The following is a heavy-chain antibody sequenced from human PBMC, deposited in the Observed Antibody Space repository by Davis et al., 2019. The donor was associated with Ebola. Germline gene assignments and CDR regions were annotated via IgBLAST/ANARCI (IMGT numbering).Heavy chain of an antibody. D-gene: IGHD2-15*01. Sequence: ASVKVSCKASGYTFTSYDINWVRQAPGQGLEWMGIINPSGGSTSYAQKFQGRVTMTRDTSTSTVYMELSSLRSEDTAVYYCAREEIVVVVAATDFYYYYGMDVWGKGTTVTVSS. V-gene: IGHV1-46*01. J-gene: IGHJ6*04. CDR1: GYTFTSYD. CDR2: INPSGGST. CDR3: AREEIVVVVAATDFYYYYGMDV.